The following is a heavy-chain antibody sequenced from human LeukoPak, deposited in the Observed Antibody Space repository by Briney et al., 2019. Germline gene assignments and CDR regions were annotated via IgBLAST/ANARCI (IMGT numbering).Heavy chain of an antibody. Sequence: SVKVSCKASGGTFSSYAISWVRQAPGQGLEWMGRIIPIFGTANYAQKFQGRVTITTDESTSTAYMELSSLRSEDTAVYYCARGGNYDFWSAQGWFDPWGQGTLVTVSS. CDR2: IIPIFGTA. CDR1: GGTFSSYA. J-gene: IGHJ5*02. D-gene: IGHD3-3*01. V-gene: IGHV1-69*05. CDR3: ARGGNYDFWSAQGWFDP.